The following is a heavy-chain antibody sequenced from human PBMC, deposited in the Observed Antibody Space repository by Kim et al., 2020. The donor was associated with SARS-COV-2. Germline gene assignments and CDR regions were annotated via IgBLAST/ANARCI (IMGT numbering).Heavy chain of an antibody. CDR2: IIPIFGTA. CDR3: ALKPPPGVSNYDFWSGDEPRNRFDP. J-gene: IGHJ5*02. CDR1: GGTFSSYA. Sequence: SVKVSCKASGGTFSSYAISWVRQAPGQGLEWMGGIIPIFGTANYAQKFQGRVTITADESTSTAYMELSSLRSEDTAVYYCALKPPPGVSNYDFWSGDEPRNRFDPWGQGTLVTVSS. V-gene: IGHV1-69*13. D-gene: IGHD3-3*01.